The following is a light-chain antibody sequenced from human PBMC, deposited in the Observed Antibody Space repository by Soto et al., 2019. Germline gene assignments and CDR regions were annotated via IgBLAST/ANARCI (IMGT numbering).Light chain of an antibody. CDR1: QGISNY. CDR2: AAS. Sequence: DIQMTQPPSSLSASVGDRVTITCRASQGISNYLAWYQQKPGKVPKLLIYAASTSQSGVPSRFSGSGSGTDFTLTISSLQLEDVATYYCQKYNSAPAITFGQGTRLEIK. J-gene: IGKJ5*01. V-gene: IGKV1-27*01. CDR3: QKYNSAPAIT.